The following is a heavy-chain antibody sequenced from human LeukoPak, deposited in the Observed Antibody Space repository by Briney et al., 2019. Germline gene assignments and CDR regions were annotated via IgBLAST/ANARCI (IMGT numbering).Heavy chain of an antibody. Sequence: GGSLRLSCAASGFTFSSYVMHWVRQAPGKGLEWVAVIWYDGSNKYYADSVKGRFTISRDNSKNTLYLKMNSLRAEDTAVYYCKTDTDMGDPFDYWGQGTLVTVSS. CDR2: IWYDGSNK. V-gene: IGHV3-33*01. CDR3: KTDTDMGDPFDY. D-gene: IGHD5-18*01. J-gene: IGHJ4*02. CDR1: GFTFSSYV.